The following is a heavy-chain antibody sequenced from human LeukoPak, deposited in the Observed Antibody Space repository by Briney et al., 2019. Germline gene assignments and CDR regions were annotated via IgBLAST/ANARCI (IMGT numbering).Heavy chain of an antibody. CDR2: IKQDGSEK. CDR3: ARDKSVILLYYYGMDV. V-gene: IGHV3-7*03. Sequence: GGSLRLSCAASGFSFNSDWMDWVRQAPGKGLEWVANIKQDGSEKYYVDSVKGRFTISRDNAKNSLYLQMNSLRAEDTAVYYCARDKSVILLYYYGMDVWGQGTTVTVSS. CDR1: GFSFNSDW. J-gene: IGHJ6*02. D-gene: IGHD3-22*01.